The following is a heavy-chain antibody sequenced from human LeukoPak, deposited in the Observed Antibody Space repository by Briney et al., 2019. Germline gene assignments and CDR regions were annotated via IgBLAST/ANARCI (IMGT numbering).Heavy chain of an antibody. D-gene: IGHD7-27*01. CDR2: ISGSGTST. CDR3: AKKGNWAWYYFDY. Sequence: PGESLRLSCAASGFTFSSYAMSWVRQAPGKGLEWVSAISGSGTSTYYADSVRGRFTISRDNSKNTLYLQVNSLRAEDTAVYYCAKKGNWAWYYFDYWGQGTLVTVSS. V-gene: IGHV3-23*01. CDR1: GFTFSSYA. J-gene: IGHJ4*02.